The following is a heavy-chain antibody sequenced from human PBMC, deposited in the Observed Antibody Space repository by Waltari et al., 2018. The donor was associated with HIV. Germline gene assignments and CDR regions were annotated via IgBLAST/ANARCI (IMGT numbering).Heavy chain of an antibody. CDR1: GASIASKYY. CDR2: ISHSGNT. J-gene: IGHJ6*02. D-gene: IGHD1-1*01. V-gene: IGHV4-39*01. CDR3: LLEGYFYGMDV. Sequence: QLQLQESGPGLVKPSETLSLTCSVSGASIASKYYWGWVRQPPGKGLEWIATISHSGNTYYNPSLNNRVTISADTSKNQFSLKLTSVTATDTAVYYCLLEGYFYGMDVWGPGTTVTVSS.